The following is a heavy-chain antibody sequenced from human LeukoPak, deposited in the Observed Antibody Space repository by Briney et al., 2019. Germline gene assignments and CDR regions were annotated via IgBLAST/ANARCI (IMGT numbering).Heavy chain of an antibody. V-gene: IGHV3-48*03. CDR2: ISSSGKTK. Sequence: PGGSLRLSCAASGFPFSSYEMNWVRQAPGKGLEWVSYISSSGKTKYYAVSVKGRFTMSRDNAKNSLYLQLNSLGAEDTAVYYCARDGRSRGLSHVNFDYWGQGILVTVSS. CDR1: GFPFSSYE. D-gene: IGHD3-16*02. CDR3: ARDGRSRGLSHVNFDY. J-gene: IGHJ4*02.